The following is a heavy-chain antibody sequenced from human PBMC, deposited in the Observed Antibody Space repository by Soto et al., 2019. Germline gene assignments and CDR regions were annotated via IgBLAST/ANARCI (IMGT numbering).Heavy chain of an antibody. CDR3: ARGGYYDSSGSRNYHYYGMNV. Sequence: QAQLVQSGAEVKKPGASVKVSCKASGYDFNRYGITWVRQAHGQGLEWLGWISPYSDDTKYAQKLQGRVTVTMDRCSRTVYMDLRSLRSNDTAIYYCARGGYYDSSGSRNYHYYGMNVWGQGTTVTVSS. V-gene: IGHV1-18*01. CDR1: GYDFNRYG. CDR2: ISPYSDDT. J-gene: IGHJ6*02. D-gene: IGHD3-22*01.